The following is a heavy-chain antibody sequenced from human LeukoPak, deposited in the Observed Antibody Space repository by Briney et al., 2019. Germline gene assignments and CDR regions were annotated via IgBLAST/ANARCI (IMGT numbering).Heavy chain of an antibody. CDR1: GGTFSSYA. CDR2: IIPIFGTA. Sequence: PWASVKVSCKASGGTFSSYAISWVRQAPGQGLEWMGGIIPIFGTANYAQKFQGRVTITADESTSTAYMELSSLRSEDTAVYYCARVSPYGDYESYYFDYWGQGTLVTVSS. J-gene: IGHJ4*02. D-gene: IGHD4-17*01. V-gene: IGHV1-69*01. CDR3: ARVSPYGDYESYYFDY.